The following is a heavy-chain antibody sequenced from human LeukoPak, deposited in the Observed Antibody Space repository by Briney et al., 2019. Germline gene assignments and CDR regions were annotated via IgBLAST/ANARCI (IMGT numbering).Heavy chain of an antibody. CDR3: AKEVTTPYFDY. J-gene: IGHJ4*02. CDR2: ISGSGAGT. D-gene: IGHD4-17*01. Sequence: TGGSLRLSCAASGFTFSSYAMSWVRQAPGKGLEWVAGISGSGAGTYYADSVKGRLTISRDNSKNTLYLQMNSLRAEDTAVYYCAKEVTTPYFDYWGQGSLVTVSS. V-gene: IGHV3-23*01. CDR1: GFTFSSYA.